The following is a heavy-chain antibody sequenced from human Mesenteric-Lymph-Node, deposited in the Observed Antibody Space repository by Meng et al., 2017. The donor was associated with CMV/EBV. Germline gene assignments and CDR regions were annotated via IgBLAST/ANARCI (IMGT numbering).Heavy chain of an antibody. CDR1: GFTFSNNG. Sequence: GGSLRLSCAASGFTFSNNGMHWVRQAPGKGLDWLAFIQYDGSKTYYADSLQGRFIISRDNSKNTLYLQMSSLRVDDTAVYYCAKATLSSSWYLGGVDYWGQGTLVTVSS. CDR2: IQYDGSKT. V-gene: IGHV3-30*02. D-gene: IGHD6-13*01. CDR3: AKATLSSSWYLGGVDY. J-gene: IGHJ4*02.